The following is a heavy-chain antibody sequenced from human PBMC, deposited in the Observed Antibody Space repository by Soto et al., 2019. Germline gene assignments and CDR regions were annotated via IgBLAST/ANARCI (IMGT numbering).Heavy chain of an antibody. J-gene: IGHJ6*02. V-gene: IGHV1-8*01. CDR3: ARGYYYYSSGGPRWSYYYGMDV. CDR2: MNPNSGNT. D-gene: IGHD3-22*01. CDR1: GYTLTSYD. Sequence: ASVKVSCKASGYTLTSYDINWVRQATGQGLEWMGWMNPNSGNTGYAQKFQGRVTMTRNTSISTAYMELSSLRSEDTAVYYCARGYYYYSSGGPRWSYYYGMDVWGQGTTVTSP.